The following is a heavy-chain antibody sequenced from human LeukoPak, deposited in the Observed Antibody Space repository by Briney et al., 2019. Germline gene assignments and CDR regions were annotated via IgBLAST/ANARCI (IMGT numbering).Heavy chain of an antibody. CDR2: IKSKDYGGTT. J-gene: IGHJ4*02. CDR3: TRVPTYYYDSSGLHFDY. V-gene: IGHV3-49*04. CDR1: RFTFGDYA. Sequence: GGSLRLSCTTSRFTFGDYALSWVRQAPGTGLEGVGFIKSKDYGGTTECAAWVKGRFTISRDDSKSIAYLQMNSLKTEDTAVYYCTRVPTYYYDSSGLHFDYWGQGALVTVSS. D-gene: IGHD3-22*01.